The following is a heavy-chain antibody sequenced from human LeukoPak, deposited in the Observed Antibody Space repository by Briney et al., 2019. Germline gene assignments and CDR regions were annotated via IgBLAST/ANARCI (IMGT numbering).Heavy chain of an antibody. CDR1: GGSISSGSYY. V-gene: IGHV4-61*02. CDR3: XXXXXYDSSGXXXXXYYXXXXV. J-gene: IGHJ6*03. Sequence: SETLSLTCTVSGGSISSGSYYWSWIRQPAGKGLEWIGRIYTSGSTNYNPSLKSRVTISVDTSKNQFSLKLSSVTAADHAVYYXXXXXXYDSSGXXXXXYYXXXXVXGXGTTVTVSS. D-gene: IGHD3-22*01. CDR2: IYTSGST.